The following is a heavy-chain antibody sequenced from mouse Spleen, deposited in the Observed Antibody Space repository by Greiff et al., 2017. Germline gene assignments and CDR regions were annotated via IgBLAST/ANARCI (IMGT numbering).Heavy chain of an antibody. Sequence: VKLKQPGAELVKPGASVKLSCKASGYTFTSYWMHWVKQRPGQGLEWIGMIHPNSGSTNYNEKFKSKATLTVDKSSSTAYMQLSSLTSEDSAVYYCARSAYYSTFDYWGQGTTLTVSS. D-gene: IGHD2-5*01. V-gene: IGHV1-64*01. CDR2: IHPNSGST. CDR3: ARSAYYSTFDY. CDR1: GYTFTSYW. J-gene: IGHJ2*01.